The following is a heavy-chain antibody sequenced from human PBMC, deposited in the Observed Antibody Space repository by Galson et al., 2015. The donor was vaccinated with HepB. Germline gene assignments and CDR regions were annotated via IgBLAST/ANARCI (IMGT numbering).Heavy chain of an antibody. CDR2: ISVSSATI. J-gene: IGHJ2*01. CDR1: ESTFSSYS. V-gene: IGHV3-48*01. CDR3: ASRGVLPGLGESPWYFAL. D-gene: IGHD3-10*01. Sequence: SLRLSCAASESTFSSYSMNWVRQAPGKGLEWISYISVSSATIYYADSVKGRFTISRDNAKNSLDLQMNSLRAEDTAVYYCASRGVLPGLGESPWYFALWGRGTLVTVSS.